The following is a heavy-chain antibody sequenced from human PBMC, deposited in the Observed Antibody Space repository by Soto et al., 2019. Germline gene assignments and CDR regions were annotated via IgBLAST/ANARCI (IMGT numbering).Heavy chain of an antibody. CDR2: IIPIFGTA. V-gene: IGHV1-69*13. D-gene: IGHD3-22*01. CDR1: GRPFSSYA. J-gene: IGHJ4*02. Sequence: ASVEVSCKASGRPFSSYAISWERQAPGQGLEWMGGIIPIFGTANYAQKFQGRVTITADESTSTAYMELSSLRSEDTAVYYCARGLDYYDRSGYYVGYWGQGTLVTAPQ. CDR3: ARGLDYYDRSGYYVGY.